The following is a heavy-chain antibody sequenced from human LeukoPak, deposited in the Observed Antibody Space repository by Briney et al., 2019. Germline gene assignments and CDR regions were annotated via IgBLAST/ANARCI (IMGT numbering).Heavy chain of an antibody. CDR3: AKVEYSSSWYGVGSLDC. J-gene: IGHJ4*02. V-gene: IGHV3-30*02. CDR2: IRYDGSNK. D-gene: IGHD6-13*01. CDR1: GFTFSSYA. Sequence: GGSLRLSCAASGFTFSSYAMHWVRQAPGKGLEWVAFIRYDGSNKYYADSVKGRFTISRDNSKNTLYLQMNSLRAEDTAVYYCAKVEYSSSWYGVGSLDCWGQGTLVTVSS.